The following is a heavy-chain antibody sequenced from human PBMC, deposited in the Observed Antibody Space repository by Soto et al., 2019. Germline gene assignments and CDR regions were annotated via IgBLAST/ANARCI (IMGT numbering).Heavy chain of an antibody. D-gene: IGHD3-22*01. J-gene: IGHJ5*02. CDR2: IYYSGTP. CDR3: ARHFTMIVP. Sequence: PSETLSLTCAVSGYSISSSNWWGWIRQPPGKGLEWIGYIYYSGTPYYNPSLKSRVTMSVDTSKNQFSLKLSSVTAADTAVYYCARHFTMIVPWGQGTLVTVSS. CDR1: GYSISSSNW. V-gene: IGHV4-28*01.